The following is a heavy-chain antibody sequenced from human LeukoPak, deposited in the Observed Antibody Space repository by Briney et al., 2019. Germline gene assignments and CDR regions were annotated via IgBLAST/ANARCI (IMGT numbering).Heavy chain of an antibody. Sequence: ASVKVSCKASGYTFTSYGISWVRQSPGPGGEWMGWISAYNGNTNYAQKLQGRVTMATDTSTSTAYMDLRSLRSDDTAVYYCARDPPSSGGFGELPHAFDIWGQGTMVTVSS. CDR2: ISAYNGNT. CDR3: ARDPPSSGGFGELPHAFDI. J-gene: IGHJ3*02. CDR1: GYTFTSYG. D-gene: IGHD3-10*01. V-gene: IGHV1-18*04.